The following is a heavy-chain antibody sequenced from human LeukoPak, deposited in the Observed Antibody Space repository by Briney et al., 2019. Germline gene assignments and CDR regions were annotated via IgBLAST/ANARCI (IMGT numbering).Heavy chain of an antibody. Sequence: GGSLRLSCAASGFTFSTYSMNWVRQAPGKGLEWVSSIGSSSSYIYYADSVKGRFTISRDNAKKSLYLQMNSLRAEDTAVYYCARDNGSGTYGAFDTWGQGAMVTVSS. J-gene: IGHJ3*02. CDR1: GFTFSTYS. D-gene: IGHD3-10*01. V-gene: IGHV3-21*01. CDR3: ARDNGSGTYGAFDT. CDR2: IGSSSSYI.